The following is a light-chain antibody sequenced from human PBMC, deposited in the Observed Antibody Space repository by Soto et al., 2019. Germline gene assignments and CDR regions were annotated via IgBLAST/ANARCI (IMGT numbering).Light chain of an antibody. Sequence: IQMTQSPSTLSGSVGDSVTITCRASQTISSWLAWYQQKPGKAPKLLIYKASTLKSGVPSRFSCSGSGTEFTLTISSLQPEDFATYYCQHDNSYSQAFGQGTKVDIK. V-gene: IGKV1-5*03. J-gene: IGKJ1*01. CDR2: KAS. CDR1: QTISSW. CDR3: QHDNSYSQA.